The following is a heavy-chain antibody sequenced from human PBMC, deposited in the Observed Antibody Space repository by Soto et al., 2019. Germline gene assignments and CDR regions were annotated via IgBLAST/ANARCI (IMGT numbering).Heavy chain of an antibody. D-gene: IGHD3-16*01. CDR2: ISSRSNAI. Sequence: EMQLVESGGGLVQPGGSLRLSCAASGVTFSSFSMNWVRQAPGKGLEWLSYISSRSNAIYYADSVKGRLTISRDNANNALYLQMNSLRAEDTAVYYCARGPGGTVLYYYYYMDVWGKGTTVTVSS. CDR3: ARGPGGTVLYYYYYMDV. V-gene: IGHV3-48*01. CDR1: GVTFSSFS. J-gene: IGHJ6*03.